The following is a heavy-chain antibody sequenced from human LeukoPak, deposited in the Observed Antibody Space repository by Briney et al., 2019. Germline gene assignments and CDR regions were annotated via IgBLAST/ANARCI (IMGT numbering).Heavy chain of an antibody. CDR1: GFTFSSYW. CDR3: AREMDYNGSGSFDY. D-gene: IGHD3-10*01. CDR2: IKQDGSEK. J-gene: IGHJ4*02. Sequence: GGSLRLSCAASGFTFSSYWMSWVRQAPGKGLEWVANIKQDGSEKYYVDSVNGRFTISRDNAKNSLYLQMNSLRAEDTAVYYCAREMDYNGSGSFDYWGQGTLVTVSS. V-gene: IGHV3-7*01.